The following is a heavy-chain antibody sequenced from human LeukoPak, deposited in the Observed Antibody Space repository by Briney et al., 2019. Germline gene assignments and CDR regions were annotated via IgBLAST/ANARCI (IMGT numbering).Heavy chain of an antibody. D-gene: IGHD3-22*01. V-gene: IGHV3-23*01. J-gene: IGHJ4*02. Sequence: GGSLRLSCAASGFTFSSYAMSWFRQAPGKGLEWVSAISGSGGSTYYADSVKGRFTISRDNSKNTLYLQMNSLRAEDTAVYYCAADDSYYYDRTDYWGQGTLVTVSS. CDR2: ISGSGGST. CDR1: GFTFSSYA. CDR3: AADDSYYYDRTDY.